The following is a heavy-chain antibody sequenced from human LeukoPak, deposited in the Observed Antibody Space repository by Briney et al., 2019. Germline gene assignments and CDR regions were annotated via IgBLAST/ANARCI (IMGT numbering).Heavy chain of an antibody. J-gene: IGHJ4*02. Sequence: ASVKVSCKESGYTFTSDYIHWVRQAPGQGLEWMGMIYPRDGSTSYAQKFQGRVTITADESTSTAYMELSSLRSEDTAVYYCARDQDSSGYPDYWGQGTLVTVSS. CDR1: GYTFTSDY. V-gene: IGHV1-46*01. CDR3: ARDQDSSGYPDY. D-gene: IGHD3-22*01. CDR2: IYPRDGST.